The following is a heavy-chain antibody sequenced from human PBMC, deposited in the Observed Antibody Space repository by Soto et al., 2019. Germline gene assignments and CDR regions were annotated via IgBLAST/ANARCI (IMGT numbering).Heavy chain of an antibody. Sequence: SQTLSLTCAISGDGVSSNHAAWNWIRQSPSRGLEWLGRTYFRSKWYNDYAISVKSRITISPDTSKNQFSLLLNSVTPEDTAVYYCARVTFDHFVHWFDPWGQGTLVTVSS. V-gene: IGHV6-1*01. CDR3: ARVTFDHFVHWFDP. CDR1: GDGVSSNHAA. J-gene: IGHJ5*02. CDR2: TYFRSKWYN. D-gene: IGHD3-9*01.